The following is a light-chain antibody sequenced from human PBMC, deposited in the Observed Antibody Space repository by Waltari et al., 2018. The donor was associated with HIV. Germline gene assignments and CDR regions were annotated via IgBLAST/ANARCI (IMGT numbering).Light chain of an antibody. Sequence: RATLSCRASQSVDRNLAWYQHKPGQPPRLLIYGASTRASDVPDRFSGSGSGTEFTLTISSLQSEDIAIYYCQQSKDWPRAFGQGTKVEIK. J-gene: IGKJ1*01. CDR3: QQSKDWPRA. V-gene: IGKV3-15*01. CDR2: GAS. CDR1: QSVDRN.